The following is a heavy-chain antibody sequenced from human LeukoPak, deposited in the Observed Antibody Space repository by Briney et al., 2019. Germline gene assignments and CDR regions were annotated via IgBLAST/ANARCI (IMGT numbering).Heavy chain of an antibody. CDR2: IKEDGSEK. CDR1: GFTFSSYW. CDR3: VRDKLVGPSRLDH. V-gene: IGHV3-7*01. Sequence: SGGSLRLSCAASGFTFSSYWMSWVRQAPGKGLEWVANIKEDGSEKRDVDSVKGRFTISRDNAKNSLYLQMNGLRVEDTAVYYCVRDKLVGPSRLDHWGQGTLVTVFS. D-gene: IGHD1-26*01. J-gene: IGHJ4*02.